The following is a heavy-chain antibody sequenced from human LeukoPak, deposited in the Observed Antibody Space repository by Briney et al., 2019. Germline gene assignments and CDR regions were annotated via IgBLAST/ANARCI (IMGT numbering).Heavy chain of an antibody. CDR2: IRYDGSNK. J-gene: IGHJ5*02. Sequence: PGGSLRLSCAASGFTFSSYGMHWVRQAPGKGLEWVAFIRYDGSNKYYADSVKGRFTISRDNSKNTLYLQMNSLRAEDTAVYYCAKQSRWEPSLLDPWGQGTLATVSS. CDR1: GFTFSSYG. CDR3: AKQSRWEPSLLDP. D-gene: IGHD1-26*01. V-gene: IGHV3-30*02.